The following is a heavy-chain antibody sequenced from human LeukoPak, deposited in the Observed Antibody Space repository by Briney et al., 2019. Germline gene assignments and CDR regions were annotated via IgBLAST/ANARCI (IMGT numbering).Heavy chain of an antibody. CDR2: VSAHGTTK. V-gene: IGHV3-30*18. Sequence: GGSLRLSCTGSKLTFSNYGMQWVRQAPGKGLEWVAVVSAHGTTKYYADSVKGRFTISRDNSRNTMYLQMNSLRAEDTAVYYCAKEFDSGGYGANFDSWGQGTLVTVSS. D-gene: IGHD3-10*01. CDR3: AKEFDSGGYGANFDS. J-gene: IGHJ4*02. CDR1: KLTFSNYG.